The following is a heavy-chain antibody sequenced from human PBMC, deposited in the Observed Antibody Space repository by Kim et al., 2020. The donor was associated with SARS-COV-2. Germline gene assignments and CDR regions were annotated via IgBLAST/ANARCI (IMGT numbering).Heavy chain of an antibody. J-gene: IGHJ2*01. V-gene: IGHV3-30*18. CDR3: ANTPLYSSSWY. D-gene: IGHD6-13*01. CDR2: ISYDGSNK. CDR1: GFTFSSYG. Sequence: GGSLRLSCAASGFTFSSYGMHWVRQAPGKGLEWVAVISYDGSNKYYADSVKGRFTISRDNSKNTLYLQMNGLRAEDTAVYYCANTPLYSSSWY.